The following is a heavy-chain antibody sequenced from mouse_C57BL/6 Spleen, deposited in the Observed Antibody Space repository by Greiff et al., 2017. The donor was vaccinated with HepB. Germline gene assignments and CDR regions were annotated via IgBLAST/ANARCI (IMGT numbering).Heavy chain of an antibody. D-gene: IGHD1-1*01. J-gene: IGHJ4*01. CDR3: VDGSACEMDC. Sequence: QVQLQQPGAELVKPGASVKVSCKASGYTFTSYWMHWVKQRPGQGLEWIGRIHPSDSDTNYNQKFKGKTTCTVDKSSSTAFMHLSSVTSEDSAVYYCVDGSACEMDCWGQRTTVTVTS. V-gene: IGHV1-74*01. CDR2: IHPSDSDT. CDR1: GYTFTSYW.